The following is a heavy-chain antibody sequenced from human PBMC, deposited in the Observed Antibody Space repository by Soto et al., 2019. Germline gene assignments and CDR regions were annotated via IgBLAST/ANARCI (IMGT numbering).Heavy chain of an antibody. Sequence: GESLKISCKGSGYSFTSYWIGWVRQMPGKGLEWMGIIYPGDSDTRYSPSFQGQVTISADKSISTAYLQWSSLKASDTAMYYCATRLRGYSGYDRSADAFDIWGQGTMVTVSS. D-gene: IGHD5-12*01. CDR3: ATRLRGYSGYDRSADAFDI. V-gene: IGHV5-51*01. CDR1: GYSFTSYW. CDR2: IYPGDSDT. J-gene: IGHJ3*02.